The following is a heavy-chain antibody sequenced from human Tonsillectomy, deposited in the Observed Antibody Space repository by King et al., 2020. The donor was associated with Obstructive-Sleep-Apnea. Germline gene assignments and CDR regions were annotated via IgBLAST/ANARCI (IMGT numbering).Heavy chain of an antibody. J-gene: IGHJ4*02. Sequence: VQLVESGGGLVQPGGSLRLSCAASGFTFSSYDMHWVRQATGKGLEWVSAIGIVGYTSYPGSVKGRFTTSRENAKNSLSLQMNSLRAGDTALYYCAREVSMVRGVIALDYWGQGTLVTVSS. CDR3: AREVSMVRGVIALDY. V-gene: IGHV3-13*01. D-gene: IGHD3-10*01. CDR2: IGIVGYT. CDR1: GFTFSSYD.